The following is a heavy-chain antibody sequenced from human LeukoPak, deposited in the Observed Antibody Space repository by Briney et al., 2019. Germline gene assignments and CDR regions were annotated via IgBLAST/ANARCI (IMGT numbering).Heavy chain of an antibody. D-gene: IGHD6-13*01. CDR2: IYYSGST. CDR1: GGSISSYY. V-gene: IGHV4-59*08. J-gene: IGHJ4*02. Sequence: PSETLSLTCTVSGGSISSYYWSWIRQPPGKGLEWIGYIYYSGSTNYNPSLKSRVTISVDTSKNQFSLKLSSVTAADTAVYYCARQYSSSWYLDYWGQGTLVTVSS. CDR3: ARQYSSSWYLDY.